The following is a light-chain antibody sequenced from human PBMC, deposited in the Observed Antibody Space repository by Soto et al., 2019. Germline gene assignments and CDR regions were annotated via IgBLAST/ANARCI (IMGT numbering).Light chain of an antibody. J-gene: IGKJ1*01. CDR3: QHSASYSEA. Sequence: DSQSTQSPSSLAAAVGGRVTVTCRASRYISNNLNWYQQKPGKAPKLLIYAASSLQSGVPSRFSGSGSGTEFTLTISSLQPDDFATYYCQHSASYSEAFGQGTKVDIK. V-gene: IGKV1-39*01. CDR2: AAS. CDR1: RYISNN.